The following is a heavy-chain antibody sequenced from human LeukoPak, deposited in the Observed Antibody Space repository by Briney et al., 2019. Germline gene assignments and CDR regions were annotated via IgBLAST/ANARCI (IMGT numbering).Heavy chain of an antibody. V-gene: IGHV4-34*12. CDR3: GRADDFCSGYRRFFDP. CDR2: IIHSGST. J-gene: IGHJ5*02. D-gene: IGHD3-3*01. Sequence: SETLSLTCAVYGGSFSGYYWCWIRQPPGKGLEWVGEIIHSGSTNYNPYLKSRVTISVDTSKTKFSLKLRSVTAADTAVYYCGRADDFCSGYRRFFDPWGQGTLVTVSS. CDR1: GGSFSGYY.